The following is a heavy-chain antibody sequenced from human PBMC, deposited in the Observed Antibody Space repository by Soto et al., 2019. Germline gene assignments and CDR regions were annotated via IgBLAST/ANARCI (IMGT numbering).Heavy chain of an antibody. Sequence: SQTLSLTCAISGDSVSSNSAAWNWIRQSPSRGLEWLGRTYYRSKWYNDYAVSVKSRITINPDTSKNKFSLQLNSVTPEDTVVSYCARAKVTTYLLWFGVVSGEYFDYWGQGTLVTVSS. CDR2: TYYRSKWYN. CDR1: GDSVSSNSAA. V-gene: IGHV6-1*01. CDR3: ARAKVTTYLLWFGVVSGEYFDY. D-gene: IGHD3-10*01. J-gene: IGHJ4*02.